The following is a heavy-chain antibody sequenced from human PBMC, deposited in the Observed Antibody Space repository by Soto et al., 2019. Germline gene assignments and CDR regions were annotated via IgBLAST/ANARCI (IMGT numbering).Heavy chain of an antibody. CDR2: IIPIFNKV. CDR3: ARAPIRLCSGDNCYSGLDS. CDR1: GGTFSSYA. V-gene: IGHV1-69*12. Sequence: QVQLVQSGAEVKKPGSSLKVSCKSSGGTFSSYAISWVRQAPGQGLEWLGGIIPIFNKVNNAQKSQGRVTLTADDSTSTAYMELSTPRSDDTAVYYCARAPIRLCSGDNCYSGLDSWGQGTLVIVSS. D-gene: IGHD2-15*01. J-gene: IGHJ4*02.